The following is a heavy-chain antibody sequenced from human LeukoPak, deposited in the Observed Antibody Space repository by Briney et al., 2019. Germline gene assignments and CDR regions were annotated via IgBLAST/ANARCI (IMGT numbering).Heavy chain of an antibody. CDR3: TKGTQYRSSPIFY. CDR1: GFTFSDYY. CDR2: ISGSGDRT. J-gene: IGHJ4*02. Sequence: PGGSLRLSCAASGFTFSDYYMSWVRQAPGKGLEWVSSISGSGDRTYYADSVKGRFTISRDKSKNTLYLQVNSLRAEDTAVYYCTKGTQYRSSPIFYWGQGTLVTVSS. D-gene: IGHD6-6*01. V-gene: IGHV3-23*01.